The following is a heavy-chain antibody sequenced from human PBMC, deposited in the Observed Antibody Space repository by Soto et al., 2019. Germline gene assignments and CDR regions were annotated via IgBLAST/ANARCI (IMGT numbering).Heavy chain of an antibody. CDR1: GGSFSGYY. D-gene: IGHD2-15*01. Sequence: SETLSLSCAVYGGSFSGYYWSWIRQPPGKGLEWIGEINHSGSTNYNPSLKSRVTISVDTSKNQFSLKLSSVTAADTAVYYCARDNLLGYCSGGSCYIWFAPWGQGTLVTVSS. CDR2: INHSGST. CDR3: ARDNLLGYCSGGSCYIWFAP. V-gene: IGHV4-34*01. J-gene: IGHJ5*02.